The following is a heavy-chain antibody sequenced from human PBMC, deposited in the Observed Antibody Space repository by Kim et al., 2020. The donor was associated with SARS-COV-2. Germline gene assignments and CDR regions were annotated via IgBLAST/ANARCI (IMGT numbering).Heavy chain of an antibody. CDR2: IYYSGST. CDR1: GGSISSYY. CDR3: ARGGKVQQFITTYYYYGMDV. Sequence: SETLSLTCTVSGGSISSYYWSWIRQPPGKGLEWIGYIYYSGSTNYNPSLKSRVTISVDTSKNQFSLKLSSVTAADTAVYYCARGGKVQQFITTYYYYGMDVWGQGTTVTVSS. J-gene: IGHJ6*02. V-gene: IGHV4-59*13. D-gene: IGHD3-22*01.